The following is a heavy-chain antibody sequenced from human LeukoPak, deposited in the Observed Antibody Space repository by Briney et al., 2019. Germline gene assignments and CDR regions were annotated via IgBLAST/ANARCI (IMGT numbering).Heavy chain of an antibody. CDR1: GFTFSSYA. Sequence: GGSLRLSCAASGFTFSSYAMHWVRQAPGKGLEWVSYISSSSFTIYYADSVKGQFTISRDNAKNSLYLQMNSLRVEDTAVYYCARSDERYRVIDYWGQGTLVTVSS. CDR2: ISSSSFTI. J-gene: IGHJ4*02. CDR3: ARSDERYRVIDY. D-gene: IGHD5-24*01. V-gene: IGHV3-48*04.